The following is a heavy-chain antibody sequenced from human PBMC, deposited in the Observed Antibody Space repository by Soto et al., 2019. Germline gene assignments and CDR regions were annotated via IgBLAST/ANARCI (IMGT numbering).Heavy chain of an antibody. CDR2: ISYDGSNK. Sequence: GGSLRLSCAASGFTFSSYAMHWVRQAPGKGLEWVAVISYDGSNKYYADSVKGRFTISRDNSKNTLYLQMNSLRAEDTAVYYCAREFTMIVADAFDIWGQGTMVTVSS. CDR3: AREFTMIVADAFDI. D-gene: IGHD3-22*01. V-gene: IGHV3-30*14. CDR1: GFTFSSYA. J-gene: IGHJ3*02.